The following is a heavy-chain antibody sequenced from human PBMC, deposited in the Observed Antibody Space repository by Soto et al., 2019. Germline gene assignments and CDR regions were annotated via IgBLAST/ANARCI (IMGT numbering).Heavy chain of an antibody. Sequence: ASVEVSCKASGYTFTGYYMHWVRQSPGQGLEWMGWINPNSGGTNYAQKFQGWVTMTRDTSISTAYMELSRLRSDDTAVYYCARDNRYSSSWYAFDPWGQGTLVTVSS. D-gene: IGHD6-13*01. V-gene: IGHV1-2*04. CDR2: INPNSGGT. J-gene: IGHJ5*02. CDR1: GYTFTGYY. CDR3: ARDNRYSSSWYAFDP.